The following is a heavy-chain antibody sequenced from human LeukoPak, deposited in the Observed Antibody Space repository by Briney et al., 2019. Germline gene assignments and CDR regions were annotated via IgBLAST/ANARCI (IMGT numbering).Heavy chain of an antibody. D-gene: IGHD3-22*01. CDR2: IWYDGSNK. V-gene: IGHV3-33*01. CDR1: GFTFSSYG. CDR3: ARGDHYYDSSGYYYAFYYFDY. J-gene: IGHJ4*02. Sequence: PGGSLRLSCAASGFTFSSYGMHWVRQAPGKGLEWVAVIWYDGSNKYYADSVKGRFTISRDNSKNTLYLQMNSLRAEDTAVYYCARGDHYYDSSGYYYAFYYFDYWGQGTLVTVSS.